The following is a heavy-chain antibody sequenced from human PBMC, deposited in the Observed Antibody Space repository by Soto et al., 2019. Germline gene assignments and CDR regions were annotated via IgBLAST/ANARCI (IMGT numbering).Heavy chain of an antibody. Sequence: ASVKVSCKASGYIFTNYAVHWVRQAPGQRLEWMGWTNAGNGNTKYSQKFQDRITITSDTSANTAYMELSSLRSDDTAVYYCARDPYHVLMVNAPNLYGMDVWGQGTTVTVSS. CDR1: GYIFTNYA. CDR3: ARDPYHVLMVNAPNLYGMDV. D-gene: IGHD2-8*01. J-gene: IGHJ6*02. V-gene: IGHV1-3*01. CDR2: TNAGNGNT.